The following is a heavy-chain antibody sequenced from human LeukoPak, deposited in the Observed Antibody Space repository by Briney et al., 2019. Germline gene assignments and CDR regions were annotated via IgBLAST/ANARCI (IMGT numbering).Heavy chain of an antibody. CDR2: ISSSGGTM. J-gene: IGHJ4*02. V-gene: IGHV3-48*03. Sequence: PGGSLRLSCAGSGFTFSSYEMNWVRQAPGKGLEWVSYISSSGGTMYYADSVKGRFTISRDNAKNSLYLQMNSLRAEDTAVYYCARDCGGSCFTPDFDYWGQGTLVTVSS. CDR3: ARDCGGSCFTPDFDY. CDR1: GFTFSSYE. D-gene: IGHD2-15*01.